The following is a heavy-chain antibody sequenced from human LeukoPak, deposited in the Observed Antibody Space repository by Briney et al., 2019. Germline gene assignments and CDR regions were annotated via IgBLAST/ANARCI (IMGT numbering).Heavy chain of an antibody. J-gene: IGHJ4*02. V-gene: IGHV1-69*04. CDR1: GGSFSNYA. D-gene: IGHD3-22*01. Sequence: SVKVSCKASGGSFSNYAFSWVRQAPGQGLEWMGRITPIVDIATYIQKFQGRVTITANKFTSTAYMELSSLTSEDTAVYYCARERSDYDSSGCYFDYWGQGTLVTVSS. CDR2: ITPIVDIA. CDR3: ARERSDYDSSGCYFDY.